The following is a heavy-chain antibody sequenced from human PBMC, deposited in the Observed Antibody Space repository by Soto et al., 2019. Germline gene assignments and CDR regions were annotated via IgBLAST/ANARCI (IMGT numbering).Heavy chain of an antibody. V-gene: IGHV3-73*01. CDR1: GFSFSGSA. D-gene: IGHD3-22*01. CDR3: NRGRYYSSI. CDR2: IRAKSNKYAT. J-gene: IGHJ4*02. Sequence: GGSLRLSCAASGFSFSGSAIHWVRQASGKGLEWVGRIRAKSNKYATLYAESLKGRFTISRDDSQSTAYLEMNSLKTEDTAVYYCNRGRYYSSIWGQGALVTVSS.